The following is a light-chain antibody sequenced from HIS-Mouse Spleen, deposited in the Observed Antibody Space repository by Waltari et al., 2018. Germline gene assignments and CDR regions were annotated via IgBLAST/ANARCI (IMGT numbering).Light chain of an antibody. Sequence: SYELTQPLSVSVALGPTARITWGGNNIGSKNVHWYQQKPGQAPVLVIYNRPSGIPERFSGSNSGNTATLTISRAQAGDEADYYCQVWDSSTVVFGGGTKLTVL. J-gene: IGLJ2*01. CDR1: NIGSKN. CDR3: QVWDSSTVV. V-gene: IGLV3-9*01.